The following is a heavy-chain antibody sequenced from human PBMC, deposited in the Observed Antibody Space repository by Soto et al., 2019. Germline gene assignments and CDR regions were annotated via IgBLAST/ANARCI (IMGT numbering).Heavy chain of an antibody. Sequence: GGSLRLSCAASGFTFSTYAMSWVRQAPGKGLEWVSAISGSGDSTYYADSVNGRFTISRDNSKNTVYLQMNSLRAEDTAVYYCAKETMASAFADYWGQGTLATVSS. CDR1: GFTFSTYA. CDR3: AKETMASAFADY. V-gene: IGHV3-23*01. J-gene: IGHJ4*02. CDR2: ISGSGDST.